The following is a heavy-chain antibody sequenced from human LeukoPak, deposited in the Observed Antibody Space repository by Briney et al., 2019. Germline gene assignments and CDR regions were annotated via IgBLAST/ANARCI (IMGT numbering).Heavy chain of an antibody. D-gene: IGHD4-23*01. V-gene: IGHV4-59*08. CDR3: ARHGAGGSFDY. J-gene: IGHJ4*02. Sequence: KPSETLSLTCTVSVDSISSYYWSWIRQAPGKGPEWIGYISNSGGTNYNPSLRSRVTISADTSKNQFSPKMTSVTAADTAVYFCARHGAGGSFDYWGRGTQVAVSS. CDR1: VDSISSYY. CDR2: ISNSGGT.